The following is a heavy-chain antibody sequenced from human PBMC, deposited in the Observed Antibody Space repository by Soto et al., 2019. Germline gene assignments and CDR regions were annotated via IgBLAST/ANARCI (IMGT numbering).Heavy chain of an antibody. CDR1: GGSISSYY. CDR2: IYYSGST. J-gene: IGHJ6*03. CDR3: ARGGIHYYYYYYMDV. V-gene: IGHV4-59*01. Sequence: SETLSLTCTVSGGSISSYYWSWIRQPPGKGLEWIGYIYYSGSTNYNPSLKSRVTISVGTSKNQFSLKLSSVTAADTAVYYCARGGIHYYYYYYMDVWGKGTTVTVSS. D-gene: IGHD5-12*01.